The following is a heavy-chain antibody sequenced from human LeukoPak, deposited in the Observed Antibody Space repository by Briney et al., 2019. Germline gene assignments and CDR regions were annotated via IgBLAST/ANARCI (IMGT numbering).Heavy chain of an antibody. CDR3: AREAKGYSRAFDI. J-gene: IGHJ3*02. V-gene: IGHV4-61*02. CDR1: GGSISSGSYY. D-gene: IGHD2-15*01. Sequence: SQTLSLTCTVSGGSISSGSYYWSWIRQPAGKGLEWIGRIYTSGSTNYNPSLKSRVTISVDTSKNQFSLKLSSVTAADTAVYYCAREAKGYSRAFDIWGQGTMVTVSS. CDR2: IYTSGST.